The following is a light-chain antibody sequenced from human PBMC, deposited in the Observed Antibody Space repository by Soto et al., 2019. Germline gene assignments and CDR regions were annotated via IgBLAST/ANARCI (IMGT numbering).Light chain of an antibody. CDR2: DNI. CDR1: SSNIGAGYD. Sequence: QSVLTQPPSVSGAPGQRVTISCTGSSSNIGAGYDVHWYQQLPGTAPKLLIYDNINRPSGVPDRFSGSKSGTSASLAITGLLAEDEADYYCQSYDSSLSGSYVFGTGTKVTVL. CDR3: QSYDSSLSGSYV. V-gene: IGLV1-40*01. J-gene: IGLJ1*01.